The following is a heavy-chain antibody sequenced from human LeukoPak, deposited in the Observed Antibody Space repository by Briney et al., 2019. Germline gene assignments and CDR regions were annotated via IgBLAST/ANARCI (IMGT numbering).Heavy chain of an antibody. J-gene: IGHJ4*02. D-gene: IGHD2-15*01. CDR3: ARGQEDIVVVVAATGLFGY. Sequence: GSLRLSCAASGFTFSSYWMSWVRQPPGKGLEWIGEINHSGSTNYNPSLKSRVTISVDTSKNQFSLKLSSVTAADTAVYYCARGQEDIVVVVAATGLFGYWGQGTLVTVSS. V-gene: IGHV4-34*01. CDR2: INHSGST. CDR1: GFTFSSYW.